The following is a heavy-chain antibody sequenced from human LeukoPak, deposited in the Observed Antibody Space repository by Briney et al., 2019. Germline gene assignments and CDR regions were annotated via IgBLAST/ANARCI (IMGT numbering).Heavy chain of an antibody. Sequence: NPSETLSLTCTVSGGSISSYYWSWIRQPPGKGLEWIGYIYYSGSTNYNPSLKSRVTISVDTSKNQFSLKLSSVTAADTAVYYCARDRREVADAFDIWGQGTMVTVSS. CDR3: ARDRREVADAFDI. V-gene: IGHV4-59*01. CDR2: IYYSGST. J-gene: IGHJ3*02. D-gene: IGHD1-26*01. CDR1: GGSISSYY.